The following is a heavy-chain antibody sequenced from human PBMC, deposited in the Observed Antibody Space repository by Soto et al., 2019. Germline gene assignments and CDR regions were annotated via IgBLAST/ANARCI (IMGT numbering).Heavy chain of an antibody. CDR2: ITPFFGIT. CDR3: ASATATTNYYYMDV. D-gene: IGHD4-17*01. CDR1: GSTFISYT. J-gene: IGHJ6*03. Sequence: QVQLVQSGAEVKSPGSSVKVSCVASGSTFISYTFSWVRQAPGQGLEWMGRITPFFGITNYAQKFQGRVTITADKSTGTAYMELSSLRSEDTAVYYCASATATTNYYYMDVWGKGTTVTVSS. V-gene: IGHV1-69*02.